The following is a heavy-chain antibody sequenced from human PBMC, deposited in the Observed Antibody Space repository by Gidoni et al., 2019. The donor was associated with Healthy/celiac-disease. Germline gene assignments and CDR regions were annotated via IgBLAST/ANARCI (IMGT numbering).Heavy chain of an antibody. D-gene: IGHD1-26*01. Sequence: EVQLVESGGGLFQPGGSLRLSCAASGFTFSSYAMHWVRQAPGKGLEYVSAISSNGGSTYYANSVKGRFTISRDNSKNTLYLQMGSLRAEDMAVYYCARGPGATTEYFDYWGQGTLVTVSS. V-gene: IGHV3-64*01. CDR2: ISSNGGST. CDR1: GFTFSSYA. J-gene: IGHJ4*02. CDR3: ARGPGATTEYFDY.